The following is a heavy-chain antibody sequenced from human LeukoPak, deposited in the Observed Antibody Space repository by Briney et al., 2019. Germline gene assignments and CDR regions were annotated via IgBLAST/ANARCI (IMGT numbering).Heavy chain of an antibody. CDR1: GGSISSYY. D-gene: IGHD5-24*01. J-gene: IGHJ4*02. Sequence: SETLSLTCTVSGGSISSYYWSWIRQPPGKGLEWIGYIYYSGSTNYNPSLKSRVTISVDTSKNQFSLKLSSVTAADTAVYYCARDSFGDGNMDYWGQGTLVTVSS. V-gene: IGHV4-59*01. CDR2: IYYSGST. CDR3: ARDSFGDGNMDY.